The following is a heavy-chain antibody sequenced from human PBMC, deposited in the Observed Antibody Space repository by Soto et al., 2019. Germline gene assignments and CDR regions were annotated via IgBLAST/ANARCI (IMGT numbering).Heavy chain of an antibody. CDR3: AEGSIAVAGTNYYYYGMDV. CDR2: IIPIFGTA. V-gene: IGHV1-69*12. J-gene: IGHJ6*02. Sequence: QVQLVQSGAEVKKPGSSVKVSCKASGGTFSSYAISWVRQAPGQGLEWMGGIIPIFGTANYAQKFQGRVTITADESTSTAYMELSSLRSEDTAVYYCAEGSIAVAGTNYYYYGMDVWGQGTTVTVS. CDR1: GGTFSSYA. D-gene: IGHD6-19*01.